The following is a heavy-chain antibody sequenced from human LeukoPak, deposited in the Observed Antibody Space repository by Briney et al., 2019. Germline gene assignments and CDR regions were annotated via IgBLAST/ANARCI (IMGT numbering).Heavy chain of an antibody. Sequence: SETLSLTCTVSGGYISTYYWSWIRQPPGKGLEWIGYIYYTGSTNYNPSLKSRVTISVDTSKNQFSLKLSSVTAADTAVYYCARVDDTAMAPIDYWGQGTLVTVSS. J-gene: IGHJ4*02. V-gene: IGHV4-59*01. CDR3: ARVDDTAMAPIDY. CDR2: IYYTGST. CDR1: GGYISTYY. D-gene: IGHD5-18*01.